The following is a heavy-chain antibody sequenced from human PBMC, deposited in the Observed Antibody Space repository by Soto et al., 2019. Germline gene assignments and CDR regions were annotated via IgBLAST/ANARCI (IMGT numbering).Heavy chain of an antibody. CDR1: GFTFSTYG. D-gene: IGHD4-17*01. Sequence: QVQLVESGGGVVQPGRSLRLSCAASGFTFSTYGMPWVRQAPGKGLEWVAVIWYAGSNKYYADSVKGRFTISRDNSKNTLYLQMNSLRAEDTAVYYCARGTVHFDYWGQGTLVTVSS. CDR2: IWYAGSNK. V-gene: IGHV3-33*01. CDR3: ARGTVHFDY. J-gene: IGHJ4*02.